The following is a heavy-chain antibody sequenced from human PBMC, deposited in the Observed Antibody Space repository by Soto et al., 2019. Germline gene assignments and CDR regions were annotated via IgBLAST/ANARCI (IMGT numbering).Heavy chain of an antibody. D-gene: IGHD5-18*01. CDR1: GFTFSSYG. Sequence: QVQLVESGGGVVQPGRSLRLSCAASGFTFSSYGMHWVRQAPGKGLEWVAVIWYDGSNKYYADSVKGRFTISRDNSKTTLYLQMNSLRAEDTAVYYCARDGAGYSYGHYFDYWGQGTLVTVSS. J-gene: IGHJ4*02. CDR3: ARDGAGYSYGHYFDY. CDR2: IWYDGSNK. V-gene: IGHV3-33*01.